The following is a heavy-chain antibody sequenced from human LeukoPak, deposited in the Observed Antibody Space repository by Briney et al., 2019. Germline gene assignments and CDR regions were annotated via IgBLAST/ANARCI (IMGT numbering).Heavy chain of an antibody. Sequence: PSETLSLTCAVYGGSFSGYYWSWIRQPPGKGLEWIGEINHSGSTNYNPSLKSRVTISVDTSKNQLSLKLSSVTAADTAVYYCARGGYGDYVYYFDYWGQGTLVTVPS. J-gene: IGHJ4*02. CDR3: ARGGYGDYVYYFDY. V-gene: IGHV4-34*01. D-gene: IGHD4-17*01. CDR1: GGSFSGYY. CDR2: INHSGST.